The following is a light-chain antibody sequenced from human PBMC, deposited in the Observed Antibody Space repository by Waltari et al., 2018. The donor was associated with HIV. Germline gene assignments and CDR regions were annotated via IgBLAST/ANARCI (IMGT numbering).Light chain of an antibody. J-gene: IGLJ1*01. Sequence: QSVLTQPRSVSGSLVQSVTITCPGTTSDLGGYDYVSWYQKHPDKAHKLLIYDITHRPAGVPDRFSSSKSGTTASLTISDLRAEDEAQYYCCSYGGSHTYYVFGTGTMVTV. CDR2: DIT. CDR3: CSYGGSHTYYV. V-gene: IGLV2-11*01. CDR1: TSDLGGYDY.